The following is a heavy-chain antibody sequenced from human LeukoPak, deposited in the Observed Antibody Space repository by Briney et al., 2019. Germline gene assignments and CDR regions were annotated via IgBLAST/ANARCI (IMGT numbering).Heavy chain of an antibody. CDR2: INPNSGGT. Sequence: ASVKVSCKASGYTFTGYYMHWVRQAPGQGLEWMGWINPNSGGTNYAQKFEGRVTMTRDTSISTAYMKLSRLRSDDTAVYYCARGGITGTTGIWFDPWGQGTLVTVSS. CDR1: GYTFTGYY. D-gene: IGHD1-20*01. J-gene: IGHJ5*02. CDR3: ARGGITGTTGIWFDP. V-gene: IGHV1-2*02.